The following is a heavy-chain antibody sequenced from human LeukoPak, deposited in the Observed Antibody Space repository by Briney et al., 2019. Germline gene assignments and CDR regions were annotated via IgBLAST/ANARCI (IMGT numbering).Heavy chain of an antibody. CDR2: IYYSGNT. V-gene: IGHV4-30-4*07. J-gene: IGHJ4*02. CDR3: ARTYSLNDSGAYYCYFDY. CDR1: GRSISSGGDS. Sequence: SETLSLTCAVFGRSISSGGDSWSWIRQPPGKGLEWIGYIYYSGNTYYNPSLKSRPTRTVDTSKNQFSLKLSSVTASDTAVYYCARTYSLNDSGAYYCYFDYWGQGTLVTVSS. D-gene: IGHD3-22*01.